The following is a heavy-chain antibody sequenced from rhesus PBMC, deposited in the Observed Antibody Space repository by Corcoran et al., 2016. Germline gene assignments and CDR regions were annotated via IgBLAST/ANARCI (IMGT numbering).Heavy chain of an antibody. CDR3: GTRGGWTYFDY. J-gene: IGHJ4*01. CDR1: GYTFTDYY. V-gene: IGHV1-111*02. Sequence: EVQLVQSGAEMKKPGASVKISCKASGYTFTDYYLHWVRQAPGKGLEWMGRIDPEDVETINAQKFQDRVTITADTSTDTAYMGLSSLGSEDTAVYYCGTRGGWTYFDYWGQGVLVTVSS. D-gene: IGHD6-37*01. CDR2: IDPEDVET.